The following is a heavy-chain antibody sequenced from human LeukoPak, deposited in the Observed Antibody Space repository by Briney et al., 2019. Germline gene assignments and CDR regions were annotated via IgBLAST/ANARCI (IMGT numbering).Heavy chain of an antibody. Sequence: SETLSLTCTVSGGSISSYYWSWIRQPAGKGLEWIGRIYISGSTNYNPSLKSRVTISVDKSKNQFSLKLSSVTAADTAVYYCARDVAYCGGDCYSDYYYYMDVWGKGTTVTVSS. CDR3: ARDVAYCGGDCYSDYYYYMDV. V-gene: IGHV4-4*07. D-gene: IGHD2-21*02. CDR1: GGSISSYY. J-gene: IGHJ6*03. CDR2: IYISGST.